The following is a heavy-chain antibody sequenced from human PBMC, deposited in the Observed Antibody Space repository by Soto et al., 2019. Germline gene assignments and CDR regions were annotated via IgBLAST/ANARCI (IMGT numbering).Heavy chain of an antibody. CDR2: IYPGDSDT. CDR3: ARSPTPPYRPVTKGTGDYYYYGMDV. V-gene: IGHV5-51*01. CDR1: GYSFTSYW. J-gene: IGHJ6*02. D-gene: IGHD4-4*01. Sequence: PGESLKISCKGSGYSFTSYWIGWVRQMPGKGLEWMGIIYPGDSDTRYSPSFQGQVTISADKSISTAYLQWSSLKASDTAMYYCARSPTPPYRPVTKGTGDYYYYGMDVWRQGTTVTVSS.